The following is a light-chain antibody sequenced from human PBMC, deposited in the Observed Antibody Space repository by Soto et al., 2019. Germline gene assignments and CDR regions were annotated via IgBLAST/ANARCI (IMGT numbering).Light chain of an antibody. CDR3: CSHAGINHFWV. CDR1: SSDVGRYNY. V-gene: IGLV2-8*01. Sequence: QSALTQPPSASGSPGQSVTISCTGTSSDVGRYNYVSWYQHHPGKAPKLMIYEVTKRPSGVPDRFSGSKSGNTASLTVSGLQADDEAEDFCCSHAGINHFWVFGGGTKLTVL. J-gene: IGLJ3*02. CDR2: EVT.